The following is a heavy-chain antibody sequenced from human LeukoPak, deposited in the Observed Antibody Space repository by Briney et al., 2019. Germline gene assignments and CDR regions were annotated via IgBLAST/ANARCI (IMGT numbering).Heavy chain of an antibody. V-gene: IGHV1-8*03. D-gene: IGHD2-15*01. Sequence: ASVKVSCKASGYTFTSYDINWVRQAPGQGLEWMGWMNPNSGNTGYAPKFQGRVTITRNTSISTAYMELSSLRSEDTAVYYCARGKGYCSGGSCFWGNWFDPWGQGTLVTVSS. J-gene: IGHJ5*02. CDR2: MNPNSGNT. CDR1: GYTFTSYD. CDR3: ARGKGYCSGGSCFWGNWFDP.